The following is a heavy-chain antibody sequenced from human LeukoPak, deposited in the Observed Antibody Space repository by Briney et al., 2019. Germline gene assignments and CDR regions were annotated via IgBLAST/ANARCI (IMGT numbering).Heavy chain of an antibody. D-gene: IGHD4-17*01. J-gene: IGHJ4*02. CDR3: ARDQSSPSPSTYGDYKPLFDY. CDR2: IYHSGST. CDR1: GGSVSSGDYY. V-gene: IGHV4-30-2*01. Sequence: SQTLSLTCTVSGGSVSSGDYYWSWIRQPPGKGLEWIGYIYHSGSTYYNPSLKSRVTISVDKSKNQFSLKLSSVTAADTAVYYCARDQSSPSPSTYGDYKPLFDYWGQGTLVTVSS.